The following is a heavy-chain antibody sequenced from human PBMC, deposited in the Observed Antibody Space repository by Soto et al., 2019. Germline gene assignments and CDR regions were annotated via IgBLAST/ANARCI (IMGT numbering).Heavy chain of an antibody. CDR2: IYSGGST. D-gene: IGHD2-15*01. J-gene: IGHJ6*02. CDR1: GFTVSSNY. CDR3: ARACSGGSCYSPYYYYGMDV. V-gene: IGHV3-53*01. Sequence: GGSLRLSCAASGFTVSSNYMSWVRQAPGKGLEWVSVIYSGGSTYYADSVKGRFTISRDNSKNTLYLQMNSLRAEDTAVYYCARACSGGSCYSPYYYYGMDVWGQGTTGTVSS.